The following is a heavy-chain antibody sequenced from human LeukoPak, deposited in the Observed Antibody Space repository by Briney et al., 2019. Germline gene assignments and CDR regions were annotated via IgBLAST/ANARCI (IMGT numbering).Heavy chain of an antibody. Sequence: GASVKVSCKASGYTFTSYGISWVRQAPGQGLEWMGWISAYNGNTNYAQKLQGRVTMTTDTSTSTAYMELRSLRSDDTAVYYCARQADIVVVYGVDVWGQGTTVTVSS. CDR2: ISAYNGNT. J-gene: IGHJ6*02. CDR1: GYTFTSYG. V-gene: IGHV1-18*01. D-gene: IGHD2-2*01. CDR3: ARQADIVVVYGVDV.